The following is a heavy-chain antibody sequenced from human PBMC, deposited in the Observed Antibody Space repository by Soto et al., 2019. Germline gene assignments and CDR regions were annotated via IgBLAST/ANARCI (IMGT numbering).Heavy chain of an antibody. V-gene: IGHV1-18*01. J-gene: IGHJ6*02. CDR1: GYTFTSYG. Sequence: ASVKVSCKASGYTFTSYGISWVRQAPGQGLEWMGWISAYNGNTNYAQKLQGRVTMTTDTSTSTAYMELRSLRSDDTAVYYCASGSREYYDFWSGYYPDYYYYGMDVWGQGTTVTVS. CDR2: ISAYNGNT. D-gene: IGHD3-3*01. CDR3: ASGSREYYDFWSGYYPDYYYYGMDV.